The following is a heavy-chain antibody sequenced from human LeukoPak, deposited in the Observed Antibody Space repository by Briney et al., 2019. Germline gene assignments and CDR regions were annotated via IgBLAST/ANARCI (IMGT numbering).Heavy chain of an antibody. Sequence: GGSPRLSCAASGFTFSSYGMHWVRQAPGKGLEWVAVISYDGSNKYYADSVKGRFTISRDNAKNSLYLQMNSLRAEDTAVYYCARDYSSGWQNDPFDYWGQGTLVTVSS. D-gene: IGHD6-19*01. CDR1: GFTFSSYG. J-gene: IGHJ4*02. CDR2: ISYDGSNK. V-gene: IGHV3-30*03. CDR3: ARDYSSGWQNDPFDY.